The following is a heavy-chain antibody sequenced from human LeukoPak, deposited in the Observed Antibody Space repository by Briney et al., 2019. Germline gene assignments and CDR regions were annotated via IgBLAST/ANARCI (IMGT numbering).Heavy chain of an antibody. CDR3: ARDRAGAQSWVALDP. CDR1: GFDFSTYS. J-gene: IGHJ5*02. CDR2: ISSSSSNI. V-gene: IGHV3-48*01. D-gene: IGHD3-10*01. Sequence: GSLRLSCAASGFDFSTYSIDWVRQAPGKGLEWVSYISSSSSNIYHADSVKGRFTISRDNFKNTLYLQMSSLRPEDTALYYCARDRAGAQSWVALDPWGQGTLVTVSS.